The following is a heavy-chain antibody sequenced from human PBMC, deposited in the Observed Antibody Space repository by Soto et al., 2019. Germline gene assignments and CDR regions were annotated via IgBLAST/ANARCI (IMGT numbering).Heavy chain of an antibody. J-gene: IGHJ3*02. CDR3: AGSGSNGGANAFDI. D-gene: IGHD1-26*01. V-gene: IGHV1-8*01. CDR2: MNPNSGNT. CDR1: GYTFTSYD. Sequence: ASVKVSCKASGYTFTSYDINWVRQATGQGLEWMGWMNPNSGNTGYAQKFQGRVTMTRNTSISTAYMELSSLRSEDTAVYYCAGSGSNGGANAFDIWGQGTMVTVSS.